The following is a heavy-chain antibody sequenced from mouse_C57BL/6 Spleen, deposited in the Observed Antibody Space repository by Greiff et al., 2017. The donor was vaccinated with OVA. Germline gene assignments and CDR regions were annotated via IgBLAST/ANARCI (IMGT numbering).Heavy chain of an antibody. V-gene: IGHV1-19*01. D-gene: IGHD1-1*01. CDR1: GYTFTDYY. CDR2: INPYNGGT. CDR3: ARGHYYGSSYVGRGFDY. J-gene: IGHJ2*01. Sequence: EVKLQESGPVLVKPGASVKMSCKASGYTFTDYYMNWVKQSHGKSLEWIGVINPYNGGTSYNQKFKGKATLTVDKSSSTAYMELNSLTSEDSAVYYCARGHYYGSSYVGRGFDYWGQGTTLTVSS.